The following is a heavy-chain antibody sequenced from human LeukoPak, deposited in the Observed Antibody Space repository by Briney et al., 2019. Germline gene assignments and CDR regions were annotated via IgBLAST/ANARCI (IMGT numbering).Heavy chain of an antibody. Sequence: SETLSLTCTVSGGSISSGGYYWSWIRQHPGKGLEWIGYIYYSGSTYYNPSLKSRVTISVDTSKNQFSLKLSSVTAADTAVYYCARGGTTVAGTFWFDPWGQGTLVTVSS. CDR1: GGSISSGGYY. CDR3: ARGGTTVAGTFWFDP. V-gene: IGHV4-31*03. J-gene: IGHJ5*02. CDR2: IYYSGST. D-gene: IGHD6-19*01.